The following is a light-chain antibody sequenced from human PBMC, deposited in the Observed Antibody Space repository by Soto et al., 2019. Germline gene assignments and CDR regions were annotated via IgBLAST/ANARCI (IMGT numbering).Light chain of an antibody. V-gene: IGKV1-5*01. J-gene: IGKJ4*01. CDR1: KKIRIG. CDR2: DAS. CDR3: QQYESYSPIT. Sequence: DIQITQSPYTLSASVGSSVTMTCRASKKIRIGLSWYQQKPGKDPQLLIYDASSLESGVPSRFIGSRAGTEFTLTISSLQPADVGTYYCQQYESYSPITFGGGTKVEIK.